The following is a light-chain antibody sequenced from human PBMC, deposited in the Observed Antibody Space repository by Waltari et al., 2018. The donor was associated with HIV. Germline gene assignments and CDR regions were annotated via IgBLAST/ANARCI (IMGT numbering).Light chain of an antibody. CDR2: EVS. Sequence: QSALTQPPSASGSPGQSVTISCTGTSSDVGGYNHVSWYQQYPCKVPKLMIYEVSKRPSGVPDRFSGSKSGNTAALTVSGLQAEDEADYYCSSYAGSNNFGVFGGGTKLTVL. J-gene: IGLJ2*01. CDR3: SSYAGSNNFGV. V-gene: IGLV2-8*01. CDR1: SSDVGGYNH.